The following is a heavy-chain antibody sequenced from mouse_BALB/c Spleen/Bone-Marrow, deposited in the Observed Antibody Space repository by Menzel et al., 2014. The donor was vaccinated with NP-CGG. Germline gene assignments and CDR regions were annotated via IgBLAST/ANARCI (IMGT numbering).Heavy chain of an antibody. CDR1: GFSFSSIG. J-gene: IGHJ4*01. CDR3: ARYGFYDAMGC. V-gene: IGHV5-17*02. D-gene: IGHD2-2*01. CDR2: ISSGSSTI. Sequence: EEKLMESGGGVVKPGVPRKFSCADSGFSFSSIGMYWVRQAPEKGLEWVAYISSGSSTIYYADTVKGRFTISRDNPKNTLFLQMTSLRSEDTAMYYCARYGFYDAMGCWARATSVPVSS.